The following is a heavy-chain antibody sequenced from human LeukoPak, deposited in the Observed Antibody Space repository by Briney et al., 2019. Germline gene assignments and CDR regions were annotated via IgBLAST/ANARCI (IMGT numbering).Heavy chain of an antibody. CDR3: ASLGDYYDSSGYYRGFDY. V-gene: IGHV4-39*01. J-gene: IGHJ4*02. CDR1: GGSISSSSYY. CDR2: IYYSGST. D-gene: IGHD3-22*01. Sequence: KTLETLSLTCTVSGGSISSSSYYWGWIRQPPGKGLEWIGSIYYSGSTYYNPSLKSRVTISVDTSKNQFSLKLSSVTAADTAVYYCASLGDYYDSSGYYRGFDYWGQGTLVTVSS.